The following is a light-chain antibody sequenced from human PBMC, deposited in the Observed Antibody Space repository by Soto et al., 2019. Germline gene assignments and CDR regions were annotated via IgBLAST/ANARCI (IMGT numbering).Light chain of an antibody. CDR2: EVS. J-gene: IGLJ3*02. Sequence: QSALTQPPSASGSPGQSVTISCTGTSSDVGAYNYVSWYQQHPGKAPKLMIYEVSKRPSGVPDRFSGSKSGNTASLTVSGLRAEDEADYYCQSYDSSLSGWVFGGGTKLTVL. CDR1: SSDVGAYNY. V-gene: IGLV2-8*01. CDR3: QSYDSSLSGWV.